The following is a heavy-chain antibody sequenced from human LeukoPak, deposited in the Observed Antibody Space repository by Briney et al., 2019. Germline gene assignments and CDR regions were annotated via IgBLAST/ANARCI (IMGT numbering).Heavy chain of an antibody. D-gene: IGHD3-22*01. CDR3: ATGKHHYYDSSGYYYFDY. J-gene: IGHJ4*02. V-gene: IGHV1-24*01. CDR1: GYTLTELS. Sequence: ASVKVSCKVSGYTLTELSMHWVRQAPGKGLEWMGGFDPEDGGTIYAQKFQGRVTMTEDTSTDTAYMELSSLRSEDTAVYYCATGKHHYYDSSGYYYFDYWGQGTLVTVSS. CDR2: FDPEDGGT.